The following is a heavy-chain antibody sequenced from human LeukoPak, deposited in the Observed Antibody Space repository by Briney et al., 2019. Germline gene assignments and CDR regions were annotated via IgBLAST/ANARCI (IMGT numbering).Heavy chain of an antibody. CDR1: RFTFSSYA. Sequence: GGSLRLSCAASRFTFSSYAMSWVRQAPGKGRDWVSAISSGGDATYYADSVKGRFTISRDNSKNTLFLHMNSLRAEDTAVYFCAKRDTRGRYYFDSWGLGTLVTVSS. CDR2: ISSGGDAT. J-gene: IGHJ4*02. D-gene: IGHD2-2*01. V-gene: IGHV3-23*01. CDR3: AKRDTRGRYYFDS.